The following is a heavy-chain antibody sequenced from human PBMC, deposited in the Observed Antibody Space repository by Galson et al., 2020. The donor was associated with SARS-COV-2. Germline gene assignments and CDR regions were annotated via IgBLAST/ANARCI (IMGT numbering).Heavy chain of an antibody. CDR1: GFTFSNYA. CDR3: ARERGMLAGAIDAFEF. V-gene: IGHV3-30-3*01. D-gene: IGHD1-26*01. J-gene: IGHJ3*01. CDR2: ISYDGNHN. Sequence: TGGSLRLSCAASGFTFSNYAMHWVRQAPGKGLEWVAVISYDGNHNYYADSLPGRFTISRANSKNTQFLQMNSLRAGDAAVYYCARERGMLAGAIDAFEFWGEGKLGTVSS.